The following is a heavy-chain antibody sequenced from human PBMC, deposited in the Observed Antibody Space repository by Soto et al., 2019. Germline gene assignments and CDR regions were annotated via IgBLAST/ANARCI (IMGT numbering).Heavy chain of an antibody. V-gene: IGHV3-13*01. CDR2: IGTAGDT. CDR3: ARWSYVNAFDI. Sequence: GGSLRLSCAASGFTFSSYDMHWVRQATGKGLEWVSAIGTAGDTYYPGSVKGRFTISRENAKNSLYLQMNSLRAGDTAVYYCARWSYVNAFDIWGQGTMVTVSS. CDR1: GFTFSSYD. J-gene: IGHJ3*02. D-gene: IGHD3-16*01.